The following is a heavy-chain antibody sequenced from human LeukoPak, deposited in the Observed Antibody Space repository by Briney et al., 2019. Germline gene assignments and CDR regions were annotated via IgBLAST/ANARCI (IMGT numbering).Heavy chain of an antibody. D-gene: IGHD6-13*01. CDR1: GFTFSSYS. J-gene: IGHJ3*02. Sequence: GGSLRLSCEASGFTFSSYSMHWVRQAPGKGLEWVALISSDGGNKLYGDSVKGRFTISRDNGKNSLYLQMNSLRAGDTAVYYCASQLGDASDIWGQGTMVTVSS. CDR3: ASQLGDASDI. V-gene: IGHV3-30*04. CDR2: ISSDGGNK.